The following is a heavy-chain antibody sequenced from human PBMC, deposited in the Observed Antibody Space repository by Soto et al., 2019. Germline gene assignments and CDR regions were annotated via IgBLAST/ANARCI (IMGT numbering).Heavy chain of an antibody. CDR1: GYPVTAYY. CDR3: ARGGGVGVAGSAAFDM. J-gene: IGHJ3*02. Sequence: QLHLVQSGAVVKKPGASVTVSCSASGYPVTAYYMHWVRQAAGRGLEWMGGINPATGAAKYTQTFQGRVTRTRDTSTSTVFMELSGLTSEDTAVFYCARGGGVGVAGSAAFDMWGQGTLVTVSS. D-gene: IGHD3-3*01. V-gene: IGHV1-2*02. CDR2: INPATGAA.